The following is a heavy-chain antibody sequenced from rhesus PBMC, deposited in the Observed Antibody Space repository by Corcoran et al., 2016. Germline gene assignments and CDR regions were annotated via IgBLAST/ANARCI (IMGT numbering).Heavy chain of an antibody. CDR2: IIYTGGST. CDR3: ARDGIVVVFTAHFDY. D-gene: IGHD2-27*01. Sequence: EVQLVESGGGLTKPGGSLRLSCAASGFSFSDYYMYWVRQAPGKGLEWFSGIIYTGGSTYYADSVKGRFTISRENAKNTLYLQMDSLRAEDTAVYYCARDGIVVVFTAHFDYWGQGVLVTVSS. J-gene: IGHJ4*01. V-gene: IGHV3S18*01. CDR1: GFSFSDYY.